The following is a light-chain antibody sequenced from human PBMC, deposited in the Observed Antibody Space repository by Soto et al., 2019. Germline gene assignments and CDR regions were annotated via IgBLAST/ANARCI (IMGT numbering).Light chain of an antibody. CDR2: DTS. J-gene: IGKJ1*01. CDR1: QSVSNN. CDR3: QQYKNWPRT. V-gene: IGKV3-15*01. Sequence: DMEMTQSPATLSVSPGERATLSCGASQSVSNNLAWYQQKPGQTPRLLIYDTSTRATGIPARFSGSGSETDFPHTISSLQSEDFGVYYCQQYKNWPRTFGPGTKVEI.